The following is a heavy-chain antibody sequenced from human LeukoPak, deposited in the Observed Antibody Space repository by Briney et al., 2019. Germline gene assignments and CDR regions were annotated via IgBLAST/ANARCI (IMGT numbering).Heavy chain of an antibody. CDR1: GFTFSNYW. Sequence: PGGSLRLSCVASGFTFSNYWMHWVRQPPGEGLVWVSRIYVDGRTTNYADSVKGRFTISRDNAKNTVYLEMNSLSVGDTATYYCIRDFRSADLWGQGTLVTVTS. V-gene: IGHV3-74*01. CDR2: IYVDGRTT. J-gene: IGHJ5*02. CDR3: IRDFRSADL.